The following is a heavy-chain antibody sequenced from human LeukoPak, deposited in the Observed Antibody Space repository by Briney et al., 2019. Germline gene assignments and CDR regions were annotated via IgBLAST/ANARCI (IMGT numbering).Heavy chain of an antibody. V-gene: IGHV1-69*04. J-gene: IGHJ4*02. D-gene: IGHD2-2*01. CDR1: GGAFSSYA. CDR3: ATLPTPVVVLPAALHY. CDR2: IIPILGIA. Sequence: SVKVSCKASGGAFSSYAISWVRQAPGQEREWMGRIIPILGIANYAQKFQGRVTITADKPTSTAYMELSSLRSEDTAVYCCATLPTPVVVLPAALHYWGQGTLITVSS.